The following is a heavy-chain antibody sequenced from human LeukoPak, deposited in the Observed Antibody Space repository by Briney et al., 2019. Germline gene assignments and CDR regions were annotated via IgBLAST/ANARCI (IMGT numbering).Heavy chain of an antibody. Sequence: SETLSLTCAVYGGSFSGYYWSWIRQPPGKGLEWIGEINHSGSTNYNPSLKSRVTISVDTSKNQFSLKLSSVTAADTAVYYCARRSLYCSSTSCCGFDYWGQGTLVTVSS. CDR3: ARRSLYCSSTSCCGFDY. CDR2: INHSGST. D-gene: IGHD2-2*01. CDR1: GGSFSGYY. J-gene: IGHJ4*02. V-gene: IGHV4-34*01.